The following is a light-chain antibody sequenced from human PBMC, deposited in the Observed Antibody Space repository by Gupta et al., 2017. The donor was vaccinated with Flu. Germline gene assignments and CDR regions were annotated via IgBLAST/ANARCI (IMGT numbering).Light chain of an antibody. Sequence: TSACTRNSGSIDDSFVQWCQQRPGSSPTTVIFDDTQRPAGVPERFSASIDSSSNAASLTISGRKREDEADYYCQSFDSSDLTWVFGGGTKVTVL. CDR3: QSFDSSDLTWV. CDR1: SGSIDDSF. V-gene: IGLV6-57*01. J-gene: IGLJ3*02. CDR2: DDT.